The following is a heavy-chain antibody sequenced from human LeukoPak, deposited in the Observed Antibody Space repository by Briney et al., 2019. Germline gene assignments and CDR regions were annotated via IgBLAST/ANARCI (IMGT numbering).Heavy chain of an antibody. CDR1: GFTFSSYA. CDR3: AKGVIVVVVPAAIDY. CDR2: ISGSGGST. Sequence: GGSLRLSCAASGFTFSSYAMSWVRQAPGKGLEWVSAISGSGGSTYYADSVKGRFTISRDNSKNTLYLQMNSLRAEDTAVYYCAKGVIVVVVPAAIDYWGQGILVTVSS. V-gene: IGHV3-23*01. J-gene: IGHJ4*02. D-gene: IGHD2-15*01.